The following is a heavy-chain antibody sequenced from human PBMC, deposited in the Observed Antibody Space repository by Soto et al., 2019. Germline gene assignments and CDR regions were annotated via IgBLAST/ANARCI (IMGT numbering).Heavy chain of an antibody. CDR2: INAGNGNT. V-gene: IGHV1-3*01. CDR1: GYTFTSYA. CDR3: ARAQYSSSSAGGGPFDY. J-gene: IGHJ4*02. D-gene: IGHD6-6*01. Sequence: ASVKVSCKASGYTFTSYAMHWVRQAPGQRLEWMGWINAGNGNTKYSQKFQGRVTITRDTSASTAYMELSSLRSEDTAVYYCARAQYSSSSAGGGPFDYWGQGTLVTVSS.